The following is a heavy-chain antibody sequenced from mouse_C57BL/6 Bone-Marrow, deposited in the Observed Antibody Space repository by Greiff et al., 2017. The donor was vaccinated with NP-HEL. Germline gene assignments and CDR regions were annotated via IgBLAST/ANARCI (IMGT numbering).Heavy chain of an antibody. D-gene: IGHD1-1*01. V-gene: IGHV14-2*01. J-gene: IGHJ1*03. CDR1: GFNIKDYY. Sequence: EVKLMESGAELVKPGASVKLSCTASGFNIKDYYMHWVKQRTEQGLEWIGRIDPEDGETKYAPKFQGKATITADTSSNTAYLQLSSLTSEDTAVYYCARSPYGSSLYWYFDVWGTGTTVTVSS. CDR2: IDPEDGET. CDR3: ARSPYGSSLYWYFDV.